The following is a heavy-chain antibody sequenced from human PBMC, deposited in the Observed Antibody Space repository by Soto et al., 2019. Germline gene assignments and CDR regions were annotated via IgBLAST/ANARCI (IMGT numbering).Heavy chain of an antibody. J-gene: IGHJ4*02. CDR1: GGSISSGGYY. CDR2: IYYSGST. D-gene: IGHD2-8*01. CDR3: ARDPEWANHFDY. V-gene: IGHV4-31*03. Sequence: SETLSLTCTVSGGSISSGGYYWSWIRQHPGKGLEWIGYIYYSGSTYYNPSLKSRVTISVDTSKNQFSLKLSSVTAADTAVYYCARDPEWANHFDYWGQGTLVTVSS.